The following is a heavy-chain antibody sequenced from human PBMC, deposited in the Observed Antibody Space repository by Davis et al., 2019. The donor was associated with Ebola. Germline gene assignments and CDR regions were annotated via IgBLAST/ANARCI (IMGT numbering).Heavy chain of an antibody. Sequence: PSETLSLTCTVSGVSISRHYWSWLRQPPGKRLEWIGSIYYTGSTNYNSSLYSRVTISVDTSKNQFSLKLNSVTAADTAMYFCAERGGSVWGQGTLVTVSS. CDR1: GVSISRHY. V-gene: IGHV4-59*11. J-gene: IGHJ4*02. CDR2: IYYTGST. CDR3: AERGGSV. D-gene: IGHD3-16*01.